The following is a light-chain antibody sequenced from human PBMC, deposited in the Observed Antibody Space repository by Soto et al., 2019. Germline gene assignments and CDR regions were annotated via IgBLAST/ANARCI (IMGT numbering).Light chain of an antibody. CDR2: AAS. V-gene: IGKV1D-16*01. Sequence: DIQMTQSPSSVSASVGDRVTITCRASQGISSWLAWYQQKPGKAPKLLIYAASSLQSGVPSRFSGSGSGTEFTLTISSLQPDDFATYSCQQYTPNSRTFGQGTKVDIK. CDR1: QGISSW. CDR3: QQYTPNSRT. J-gene: IGKJ1*01.